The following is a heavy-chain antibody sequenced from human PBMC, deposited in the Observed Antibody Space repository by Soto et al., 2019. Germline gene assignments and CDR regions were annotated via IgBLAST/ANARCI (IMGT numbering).Heavy chain of an antibody. J-gene: IGHJ4*02. V-gene: IGHV3-23*01. D-gene: IGHD6-13*01. Sequence: EVQLLESGGGLVQPGGSLRLSCAASGFTFSSYAMSWVRQAPGKGLEWVSAISGSGGSTYYAESVKGRFTISRDNSKNALYLHMNSLRAEDTAVYDGAKGLLVLDYWGQGTLVTVSS. CDR2: ISGSGGST. CDR3: AKGLLVLDY. CDR1: GFTFSSYA.